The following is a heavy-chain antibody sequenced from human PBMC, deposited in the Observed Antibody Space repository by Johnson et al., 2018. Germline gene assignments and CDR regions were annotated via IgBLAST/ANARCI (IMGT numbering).Heavy chain of an antibody. D-gene: IGHD4-17*01. J-gene: IGHJ6*03. V-gene: IGHV4-34*11. CDR2: IYDTGST. CDR1: GGSFSGYY. CDR3: ARDSHYGDYADSYMDV. Sequence: QVQLQQWGAGLLKXSETLSLXCAVYGGSFSGYYWSWIRQPPGKGLEWIGYIYDTGSTNDNPSLKSRVTISVDTSKNQFPLKLTSVTAADTAVYYCARDSHYGDYADSYMDVWGKGTTVTVSS.